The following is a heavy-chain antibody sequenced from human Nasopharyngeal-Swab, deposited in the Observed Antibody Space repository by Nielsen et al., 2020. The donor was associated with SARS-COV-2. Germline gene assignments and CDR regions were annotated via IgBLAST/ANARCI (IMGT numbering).Heavy chain of an antibody. CDR1: GFTFSRYT. V-gene: IGHV3-30-3*01. Sequence: GESLKISCAASGFTFSRYTMHWVRQAPGKGLEWVAVISYDGSNKYYADSVKGRFPISRDISKNTLYLQMNSLRAEDTAVFYCASTPLDSSGYYYAFHYWGRGTLVTVSS. CDR2: ISYDGSNK. CDR3: ASTPLDSSGYYYAFHY. J-gene: IGHJ4*02. D-gene: IGHD3-22*01.